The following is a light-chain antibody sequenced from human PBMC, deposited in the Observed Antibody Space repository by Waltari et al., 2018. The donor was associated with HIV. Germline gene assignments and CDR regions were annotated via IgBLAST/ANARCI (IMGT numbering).Light chain of an antibody. CDR3: CSYAGSSTFVV. CDR2: EGS. CDR1: SSDVGGYNL. Sequence: QSALTQPASVSGSPGQSITISCTGTSSDVGGYNLVSWYQQHPGKAPKLMIYEGSKRPSGVSNRFSGSKSGNTASLTISGLQAEDEADYYCCSYAGSSTFVVFGRGTQLTVL. J-gene: IGLJ2*01. V-gene: IGLV2-23*03.